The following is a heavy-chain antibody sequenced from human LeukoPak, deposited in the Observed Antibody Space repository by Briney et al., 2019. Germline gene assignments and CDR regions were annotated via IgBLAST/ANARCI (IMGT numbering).Heavy chain of an antibody. J-gene: IGHJ6*03. V-gene: IGHV3-30*02. D-gene: IGHD3-10*01. CDR3: AKAEVGLLWVYYYYMDV. CDR2: IRYDGSNK. Sequence: GGSLRLSCAASGFTFSSYGMHWVRQAPGKGLEWVAFIRYDGSNKYYADSVKGRFTISRDNSKNTLYLQMNSLRAEDTAVYYCAKAEVGLLWVYYYYMDVWGKGTTVTISS. CDR1: GFTFSSYG.